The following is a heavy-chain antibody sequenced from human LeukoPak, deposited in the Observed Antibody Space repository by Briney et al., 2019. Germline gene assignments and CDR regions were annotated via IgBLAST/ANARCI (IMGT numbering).Heavy chain of an antibody. CDR3: ARRGPTKRHSGYSSSGGAFDI. J-gene: IGHJ3*02. CDR2: INHSGST. V-gene: IGHV4-34*01. D-gene: IGHD6-13*01. CDR1: GGSFSGYY. Sequence: PSETLSLTCAVYGGSFSGYYWSWIRQPPGKGLEWIGEINHSGSTNYNPSLKSRVTISVDTSKNQFSLKLSSVTAADTAVYYCARRGPTKRHSGYSSSGGAFDIWGQGTMVTVSS.